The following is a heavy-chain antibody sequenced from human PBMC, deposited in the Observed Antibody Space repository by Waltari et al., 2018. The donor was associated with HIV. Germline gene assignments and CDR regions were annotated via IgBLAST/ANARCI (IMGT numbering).Heavy chain of an antibody. CDR2: INQSGNT. J-gene: IGHJ4*02. CDR1: GGSFSGYF. V-gene: IGHV4-34*01. CDR3: ARVFGGGHFDY. D-gene: IGHD3-10*01. Sequence: QVQLQQWGAGLLKPSETLSLTCAVYGGSFSGYFWTWIRQAPGKGLEWIGEINQSGNTRYNPSLKSRVTTSIDTSKNQFSLRLNSVTAAVTAVYYCARVFGGGHFDYWGRGTLVTVS.